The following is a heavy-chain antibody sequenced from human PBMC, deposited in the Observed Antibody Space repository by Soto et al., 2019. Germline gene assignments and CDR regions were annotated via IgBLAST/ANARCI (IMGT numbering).Heavy chain of an antibody. CDR1: GGTFSSYT. CDR2: IIPILRIA. CDR3: ASTLRYFGSVGSDYYYYGMDV. D-gene: IGHD3-9*01. Sequence: QVQLVQSGAEVKKPGSSVKVSCKASGGTFSSYTISWVRQAPGQGLEWMGRIIPILRIANYAQKFQGRVTITADKSTSTAYMELSSLRSEDTAVYYCASTLRYFGSVGSDYYYYGMDVWGQGTTVTVSS. J-gene: IGHJ6*02. V-gene: IGHV1-69*02.